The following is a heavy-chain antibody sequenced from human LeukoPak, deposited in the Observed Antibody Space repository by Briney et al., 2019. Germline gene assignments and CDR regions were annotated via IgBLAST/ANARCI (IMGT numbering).Heavy chain of an antibody. CDR2: ISSSSSTI. Sequence: PGGSLRLSCAASGFTFSSCSMNWVCQAPGKGLEWVSYISSSSSTIYYADSVKGRFTISRDNAKNSLYLQMNSLRAEDTAVYYCARSAAARIWGQGTMVTVSS. CDR3: ARSAAARI. CDR1: GFTFSSCS. D-gene: IGHD2-15*01. J-gene: IGHJ3*02. V-gene: IGHV3-48*01.